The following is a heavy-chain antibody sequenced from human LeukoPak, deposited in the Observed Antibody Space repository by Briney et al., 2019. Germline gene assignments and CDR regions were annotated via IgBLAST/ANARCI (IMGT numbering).Heavy chain of an antibody. CDR2: INHSGST. J-gene: IGHJ2*01. V-gene: IGHV4-34*01. Sequence: SETLSLTCAVYGGSFSGYYWSWIRQPPGKGLEWIGEINHSGSTNYNPSLKSRVTISVDTSKNQFSLKLSSVTAADTAVYYCARSRSGGTQTKSTYFDLWGRGTQVTVSS. CDR3: ARSRSGGTQTKSTYFDL. CDR1: GGSFSGYY. D-gene: IGHD2-15*01.